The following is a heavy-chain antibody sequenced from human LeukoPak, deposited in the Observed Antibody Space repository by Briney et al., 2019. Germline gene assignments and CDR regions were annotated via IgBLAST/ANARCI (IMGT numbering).Heavy chain of an antibody. D-gene: IGHD4-23*01. CDR2: VYYSGST. Sequence: SGTLSLTCTVSGGSINSYYWSWIRQPPGKGLEWIGYVYYSGSTNYSPSLKSRVTMSVVTSKKQFSLKLRSVTAADTAVYYCARLPPGGKGTYFDYWGQGTRVTVSS. V-gene: IGHV4-59*08. CDR3: ARLPPGGKGTYFDY. J-gene: IGHJ4*02. CDR1: GGSINSYY.